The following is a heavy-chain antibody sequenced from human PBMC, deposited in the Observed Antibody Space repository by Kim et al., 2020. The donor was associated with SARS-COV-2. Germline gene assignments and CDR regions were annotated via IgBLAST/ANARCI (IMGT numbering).Heavy chain of an antibody. D-gene: IGHD2-15*01. Sequence: GGSLRLSCAASGFTFSGYSMNWVRQAPGKGLEWVSSISSSSGYIYYADSVKGRFTISRDNAKNTLYLQMNSLRAEDTAVYYCARERGREDILSYMAVW. CDR1: GFTFSGYS. J-gene: IGHJ6*03. CDR2: ISSSSGYI. CDR3: ARERGREDILSYMAV. V-gene: IGHV3-21*01.